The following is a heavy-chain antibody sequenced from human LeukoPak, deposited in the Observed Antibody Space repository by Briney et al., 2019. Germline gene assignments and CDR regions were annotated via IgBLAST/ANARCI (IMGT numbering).Heavy chain of an antibody. CDR3: ARDAYPQHYDFWSD. CDR2: IYSSGSTI. D-gene: IGHD3-3*01. J-gene: IGHJ4*02. CDR1: GFTFSDYY. Sequence: GESLRLSCAAPGFTFSDYYMSWIRQAPGKGLEWVSYIYSSGSTIYYADAVKCRFTISRDNAKNSLYLQMNSLRAEDTAVYYCARDAYPQHYDFWSDWGQGTLVTVSS. V-gene: IGHV3-11*01.